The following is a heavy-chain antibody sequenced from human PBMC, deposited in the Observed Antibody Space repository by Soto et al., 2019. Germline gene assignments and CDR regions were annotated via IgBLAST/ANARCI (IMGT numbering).Heavy chain of an antibody. J-gene: IGHJ3*01. D-gene: IGHD6-19*01. Sequence: GGSLRLSCAASGITFNNYAMSWVRQAPGKGLEWVSTISDSAESTFYADSVKGRFTISRDNSMNTLYLQLNSLRAEDTALYYCAKGTGSSGWYSAFDDWGQGTMVTVSS. CDR2: ISDSAEST. CDR1: GITFNNYA. CDR3: AKGTGSSGWYSAFDD. V-gene: IGHV3-23*01.